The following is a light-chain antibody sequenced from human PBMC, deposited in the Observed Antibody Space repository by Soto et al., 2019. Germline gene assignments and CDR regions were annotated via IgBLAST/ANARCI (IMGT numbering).Light chain of an antibody. V-gene: IGKV1-39*01. Sequence: IQMTQSPSSLSASVGDRVTITCRASQSSSSHLNWYQQKSGKVPNLLIFGASSLQSGVPSRFSGSGSGTDFTLTISSLQPEDFATYYCQQSYRTPYTFGQGTKLEIK. CDR1: QSSSSH. CDR2: GAS. CDR3: QQSYRTPYT. J-gene: IGKJ2*01.